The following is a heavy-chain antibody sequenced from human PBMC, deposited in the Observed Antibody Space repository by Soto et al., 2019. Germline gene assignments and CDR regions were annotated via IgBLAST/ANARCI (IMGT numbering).Heavy chain of an antibody. J-gene: IGHJ5*02. CDR1: GFTFSSYA. D-gene: IGHD3-22*01. Sequence: SGGSLRLSCAASGFTFSSYAMHWVRQAPGKGLEWVAVISYDGSNKYYADSVKGRFTISRDNSKNTLYLQMNSLRAEDTAVYYCARDHAPYYYDSSGYPNWFDPWGQGTLVTVSS. CDR3: ARDHAPYYYDSSGYPNWFDP. CDR2: ISYDGSNK. V-gene: IGHV3-30-3*01.